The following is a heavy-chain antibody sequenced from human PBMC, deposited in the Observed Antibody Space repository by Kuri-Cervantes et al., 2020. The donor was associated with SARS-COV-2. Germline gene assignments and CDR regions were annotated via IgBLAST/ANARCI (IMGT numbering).Heavy chain of an antibody. D-gene: IGHD2-21*01. CDR3: ASGELWADY. CDR1: GFTFDDYA. J-gene: IGHJ4*02. Sequence: GGSLRLSCAASGFTFDDYAMHWVRQAPGKGLEWVSGINWNGGSTGYADSVKGRFTISRDNAKNSLYLQMNSLRAEDTAVYYCASGELWADYWGQGTLVTVSS. CDR2: INWNGGST. V-gene: IGHV3-20*04.